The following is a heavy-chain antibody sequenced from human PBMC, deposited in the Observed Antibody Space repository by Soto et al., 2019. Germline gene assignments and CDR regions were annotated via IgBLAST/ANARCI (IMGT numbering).Heavy chain of an antibody. CDR1: GFNFNNFA. CDR2: IVGSGGT. V-gene: IGHV3-23*01. CDR3: AKDAVYNDGLWLPDY. Sequence: VGSLRLSCAVSGFNFNNFAMIWVRQAPGKGLEWVAGIVGSGGTYHADSVKGRFTISKDVSKSTLFLQMNSLRDEDTAVYYCAKDAVYNDGLWLPDYWGQGTLVTVSS. J-gene: IGHJ4*02. D-gene: IGHD1-1*01.